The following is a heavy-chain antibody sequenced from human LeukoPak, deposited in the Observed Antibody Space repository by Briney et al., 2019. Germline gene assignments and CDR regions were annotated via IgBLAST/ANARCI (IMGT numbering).Heavy chain of an antibody. V-gene: IGHV1-69*04. Sequence: SVKVSCKASGGTFSSYAISWVRQAPGQGLEWMGRIIPIFGIANYAQKFQGRVTITADKSTSTAYMELSSLRSEDTAVYYCARGDYGDYAVDAWGQGTLVTVSS. CDR3: ARGDYGDYAVDA. CDR1: GGTFSSYA. CDR2: IIPIFGIA. J-gene: IGHJ5*02. D-gene: IGHD4-17*01.